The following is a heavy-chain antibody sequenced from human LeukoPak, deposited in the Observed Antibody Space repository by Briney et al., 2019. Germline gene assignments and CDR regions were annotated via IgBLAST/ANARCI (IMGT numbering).Heavy chain of an antibody. CDR1: GGSISSYY. CDR2: IYYSGST. D-gene: IGHD3-9*01. Sequence: SETLSLTCTVSGGSISSYYWSWIRQPPGKGLEWIGYIYYSGSTNYNPSLKSRVTISVDTSKNQFSLKLSSVTAADTAVYYCATYDILTGHDYWGQGTLVTVS. V-gene: IGHV4-59*01. CDR3: ATYDILTGHDY. J-gene: IGHJ4*02.